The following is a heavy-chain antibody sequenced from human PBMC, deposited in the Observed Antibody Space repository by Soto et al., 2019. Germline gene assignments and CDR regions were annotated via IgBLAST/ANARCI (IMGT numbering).Heavy chain of an antibody. V-gene: IGHV4-4*02. J-gene: IGHJ4*02. CDR2: IYHSGST. CDR1: GGSISSSNW. D-gene: IGHD3-9*01. CDR3: AREGTYYDILTGYTPEYYFDY. Sequence: SETLSLTCAVSGGSISSSNWWSWVRQPPGKGLEWIGEIYHSGSTNYNPSLKSRVTISVDKSKNQFSLKLSSVTAADTAVYYCAREGTYYDILTGYTPEYYFDYWGQGTLVTVS.